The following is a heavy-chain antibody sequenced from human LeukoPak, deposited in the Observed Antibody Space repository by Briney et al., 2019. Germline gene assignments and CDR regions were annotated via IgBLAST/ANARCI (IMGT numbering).Heavy chain of an antibody. CDR1: GGTFCSYA. V-gene: IGHV1-69*13. J-gene: IGHJ4*02. D-gene: IGHD6-13*01. Sequence: SVTVSCKASGGTFCSYAISWVRQAPGQGLEGMGGIIPIFGTANYAQKFQGRVTITADESTSTAYMELSSLRSEDTAVYYCAIQQLLQEVFDYWGQGTLVTVSS. CDR3: AIQQLLQEVFDY. CDR2: IIPIFGTA.